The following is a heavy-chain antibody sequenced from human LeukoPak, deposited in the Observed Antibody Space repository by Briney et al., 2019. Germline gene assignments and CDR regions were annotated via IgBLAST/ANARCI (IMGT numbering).Heavy chain of an antibody. Sequence: SETLSLTCSVSGGSITSVRYYGSWIRQPAGKVLWWNGRIYTSGIPNYNPSLKTRITISVDTSKNQFALKLSSVAAADTAVYYCPRQLCVTGGFSQGGRGTLLTVSS. V-gene: IGHV4-61*02. D-gene: IGHD1-1*01. CDR3: PRQLCVTGGFSQ. CDR2: IYTSGIP. CDR1: GGSITSVRYY. J-gene: IGHJ4*02.